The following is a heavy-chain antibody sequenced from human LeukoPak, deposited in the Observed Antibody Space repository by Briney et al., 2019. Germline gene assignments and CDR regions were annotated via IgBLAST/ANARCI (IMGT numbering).Heavy chain of an antibody. Sequence: GGPLRLFCAASGFTFSSYEMNWVRQAPGKGLEWVSYISSSGSTIYYADSVKGRFTISRDNAKNSPCLQMNSLRAEDTAVYYCARAGWELDYWGQGTLVTVSS. CDR3: ARAGWELDY. J-gene: IGHJ4*02. CDR2: ISSSGSTI. CDR1: GFTFSSYE. V-gene: IGHV3-48*03. D-gene: IGHD6-19*01.